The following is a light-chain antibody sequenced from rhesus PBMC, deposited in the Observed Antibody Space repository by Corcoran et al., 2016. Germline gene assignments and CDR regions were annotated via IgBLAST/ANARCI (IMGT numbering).Light chain of an antibody. Sequence: QAALTQPPSVSGSPGQSVTISCTGTSSDIGAYNYVTWYQQHPGKGPKLMIYDVSKRPSGVSDRFSGSKSGNTASLTISGLQAEDEAYYYCKSYAGSDTYIFGAGTRLTVL. CDR3: KSYAGSDTYI. CDR1: SSDIGAYNY. V-gene: IGLV2-23*01. J-gene: IGLJ1*01. CDR2: DVS.